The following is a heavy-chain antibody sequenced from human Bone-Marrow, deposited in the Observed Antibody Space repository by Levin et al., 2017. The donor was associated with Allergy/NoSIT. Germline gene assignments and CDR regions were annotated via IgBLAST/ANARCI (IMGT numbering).Heavy chain of an antibody. Sequence: QRGESLKISCAASGFTFSTYWMSWVRQAPGKGLEWVANIKQAGSDKYYVDSVKGRFTISRDNARNSLYLQMNSLRVDDTAVYFCARGHHSGGWSGGKRTYYFYGMDVWGLGTTVTVSS. D-gene: IGHD6-19*01. CDR1: GFTFSTYW. J-gene: IGHJ6*02. CDR3: ARGHHSGGWSGGKRTYYFYGMDV. V-gene: IGHV3-7*01. CDR2: IKQAGSDK.